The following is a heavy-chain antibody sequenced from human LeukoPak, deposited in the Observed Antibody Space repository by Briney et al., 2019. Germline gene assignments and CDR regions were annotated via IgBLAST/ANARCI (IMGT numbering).Heavy chain of an antibody. D-gene: IGHD3-22*01. J-gene: IGHJ5*02. Sequence: SQTLSLTCTVSGGSISSGGYYWSWIRQLPGKGLEWIGYIYYSGSTYYNPSLKSRVTISVDTSKNQFSLKLSSVTAADTAVYYCARDPLDSSGSLAGFDPWGQGTLVTVSS. V-gene: IGHV4-31*03. CDR3: ARDPLDSSGSLAGFDP. CDR1: GGSISSGGYY. CDR2: IYYSGST.